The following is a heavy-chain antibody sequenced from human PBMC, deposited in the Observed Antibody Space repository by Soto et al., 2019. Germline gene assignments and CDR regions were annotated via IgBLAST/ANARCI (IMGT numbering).Heavy chain of an antibody. D-gene: IGHD3-22*01. J-gene: IGHJ4*02. CDR3: AKKAYYYDSSRYFPFDY. Sequence: GGSLRLSCAAPGFTFNNYAMSWVRQAPGKGLEWVSDISIRGGSTYYADSVKGRFTISRDNSKNTLYLQMNSLRAEDTAVYYCAKKAYYYDSSRYFPFDYWGQGTLVTVST. V-gene: IGHV3-23*01. CDR2: ISIRGGST. CDR1: GFTFNNYA.